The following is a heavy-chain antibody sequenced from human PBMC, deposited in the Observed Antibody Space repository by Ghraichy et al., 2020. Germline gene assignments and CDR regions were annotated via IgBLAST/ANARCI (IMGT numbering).Heavy chain of an antibody. Sequence: GGSLRLSCAASGFTFSSYGMHWVRQAPGKGLEWVAVISYDGSNKYYADSVKGRFTISRDNSKNTLYLQMNSLRAEDTAVYYCATPYYYDSIPDGFDYWGQGTLVTV. CDR1: GFTFSSYG. J-gene: IGHJ4*02. V-gene: IGHV3-30*03. D-gene: IGHD3-22*01. CDR3: ATPYYYDSIPDGFDY. CDR2: ISYDGSNK.